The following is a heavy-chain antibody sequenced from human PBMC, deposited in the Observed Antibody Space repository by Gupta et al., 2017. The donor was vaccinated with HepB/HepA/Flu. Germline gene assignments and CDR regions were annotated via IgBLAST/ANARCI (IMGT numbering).Heavy chain of an antibody. CDR2: ISNSETTI. CDR1: GFTFNDAY. Sequence: QVQLVESGGGLVKPGGSLRLSCAASGFTFNDAYMSWVRQAPGKGLEWISYISNSETTIYYSDSVKGRFTISRDNGKNSLSLQMNSLSAEDTGVYFCAREAGIGYYVQWGQGTLVTVSS. CDR3: AREAGIGYYVQ. V-gene: IGHV3-11*01. D-gene: IGHD3-22*01. J-gene: IGHJ4*02.